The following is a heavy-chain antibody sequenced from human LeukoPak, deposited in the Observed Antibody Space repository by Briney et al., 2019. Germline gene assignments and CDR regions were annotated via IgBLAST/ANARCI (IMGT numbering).Heavy chain of an antibody. CDR2: ISYLGSDK. CDR3: ARVSHIYDYVWGTDY. Sequence: GGSLRLSCAASGFTFRNYGIHWVRQAPGKGLEWVALISYLGSDKYYADSVKGRFTISRDNSMNTLYLQMNSLRVEDTAVYYCARVSHIYDYVWGTDYWGQGTLVTVSS. J-gene: IGHJ4*02. V-gene: IGHV3-30*03. CDR1: GFTFRNYG. D-gene: IGHD3-16*01.